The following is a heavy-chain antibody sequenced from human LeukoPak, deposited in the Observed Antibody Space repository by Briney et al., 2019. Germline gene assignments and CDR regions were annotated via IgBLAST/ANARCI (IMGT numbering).Heavy chain of an antibody. Sequence: GESLKIYCKGSGYSFTSYWIGWVRQMPGKGLEWMGIIYPGDSDTRYSPSFKGQVTISADKSISTAYLQWSSLKASDTAMYYCARQWNYYDSSGYLDLWGQGTMVTVSS. V-gene: IGHV5-51*01. CDR1: GYSFTSYW. CDR2: IYPGDSDT. CDR3: ARQWNYYDSSGYLDL. D-gene: IGHD3-22*01. J-gene: IGHJ3*01.